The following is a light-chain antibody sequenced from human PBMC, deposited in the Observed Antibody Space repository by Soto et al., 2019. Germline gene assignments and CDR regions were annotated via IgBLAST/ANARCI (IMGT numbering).Light chain of an antibody. V-gene: IGKV3-11*01. J-gene: IGKJ5*01. CDR1: QSVSNF. CDR2: DDS. Sequence: EIVLAQFPATLSLAPGDTATLSCKASQSVSNFLAWYQQRPGQAPRLLLFDDSNRATGTPPRFSGSGFGTDFNLTISSLEPEDFAVYFCQQRSNWPPITCGQGTRLEIK. CDR3: QQRSNWPPIT.